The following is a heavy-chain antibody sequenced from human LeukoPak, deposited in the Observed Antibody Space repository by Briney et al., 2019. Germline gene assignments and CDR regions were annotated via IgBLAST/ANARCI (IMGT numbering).Heavy chain of an antibody. CDR3: ARESSGWYTFDY. J-gene: IGHJ4*02. CDR2: INPSGGST. D-gene: IGHD6-19*01. CDR1: GYTFTSYY. V-gene: IGHV1-46*01. Sequence: ASVKISCKASGYTFTSYYMHWVRQAPGQGLEWMGMINPSGGSTSYAQKFQDRVTMTRDTSTSTVYMELSSLRSEDTAVYYCARESSGWYTFDYWGQGTLVTVSS.